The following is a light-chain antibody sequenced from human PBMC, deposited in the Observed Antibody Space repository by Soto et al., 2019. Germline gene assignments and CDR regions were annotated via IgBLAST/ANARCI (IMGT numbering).Light chain of an antibody. J-gene: IGKJ2*01. CDR1: QSVSSSL. CDR2: DVS. Sequence: EIVLTQSPGTLSLSPGEGATLSCRASQSVSSSLLAWFQQKPGQAPRLLIHDVSSRATVIPDRFSGSGSGTDFTLSISRLEPEYFAVYYCHQYGSSPLTFGQGTKLEIK. V-gene: IGKV3-20*01. CDR3: HQYGSSPLT.